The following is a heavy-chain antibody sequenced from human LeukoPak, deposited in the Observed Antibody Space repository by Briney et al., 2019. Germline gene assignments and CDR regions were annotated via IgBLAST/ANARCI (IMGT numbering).Heavy chain of an antibody. CDR1: GVSVSSYY. CDR2: ISNSGNT. D-gene: IGHD3-16*01. J-gene: IGHJ5*02. V-gene: IGHV4-59*08. CDR3: ARAQGFWGSYCP. Sequence: PSETLSLTCTVSGVSVSSYYWSWIRQPPGKGLEWIGYISNSGNTNYNPSLKSRVTISIDTSRNQFSLKMSSVTAADTAVYYCARAQGFWGSYCPWGQGTLVTVSS.